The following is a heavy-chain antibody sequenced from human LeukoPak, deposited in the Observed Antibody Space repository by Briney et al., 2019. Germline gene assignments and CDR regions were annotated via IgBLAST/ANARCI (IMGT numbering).Heavy chain of an antibody. CDR1: GGTFSSYA. V-gene: IGHV1-69*05. CDR2: IIPIFGTA. D-gene: IGHD3-3*01. Sequence: SVKVSCKASGGTFSSYAISWVRQAPGQGLEWMGGIIPIFGTANYAQKFQGRVTITTDESTSTAYMELSRLRSDDTAVYYCARDGLSEAYYDFWSGYHQADYWGQGTLVTVSS. CDR3: ARDGLSEAYYDFWSGYHQADY. J-gene: IGHJ4*02.